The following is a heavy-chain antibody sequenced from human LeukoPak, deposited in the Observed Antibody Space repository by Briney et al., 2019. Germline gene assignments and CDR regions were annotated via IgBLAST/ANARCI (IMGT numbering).Heavy chain of an antibody. Sequence: GGSLRLSCAASGFTFSSYGMDWVRQAPGKGLEWVSSISSGSTYTYYADSVKGRFTISRDNAKNSLYLQMNSLRAEDTAVYYCARTGYGYNYFDYWGQGTLVTVSS. CDR1: GFTFSSYG. CDR3: ARTGYGYNYFDY. CDR2: ISSGSTYT. J-gene: IGHJ4*02. D-gene: IGHD3-16*01. V-gene: IGHV3-21*01.